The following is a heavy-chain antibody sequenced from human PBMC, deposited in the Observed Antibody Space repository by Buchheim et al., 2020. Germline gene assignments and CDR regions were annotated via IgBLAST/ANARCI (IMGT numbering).Heavy chain of an antibody. CDR1: GFTFSSYG. D-gene: IGHD6-19*01. J-gene: IGHJ4*02. CDR3: ARDHLYSSGSFDY. V-gene: IGHV3-33*01. CDR2: IWYDGSNQ. Sequence: QVQLVESGGGVVQPGRSLRLSCAASGFTFSSYGMHWVRQAPGKGLEWVAVIWYDGSNQYYADSVKGRFTISRDNSKNTLYLQMNSLRAEDTAVYYCARDHLYSSGSFDYWGQGTL.